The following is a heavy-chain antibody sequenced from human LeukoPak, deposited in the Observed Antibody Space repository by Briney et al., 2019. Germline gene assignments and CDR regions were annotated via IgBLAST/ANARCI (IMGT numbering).Heavy chain of an antibody. J-gene: IGHJ5*02. D-gene: IGHD2-2*01. CDR3: ARDPGVDFVVPGDP. V-gene: IGHV7-4-1*02. CDR1: GYAFIDYA. CDR2: INTNTGNP. Sequence: ASVKVSCKASGYAFIDYAINWVRQAPGQELEWMGWINTNTGNPTYAQGFTGRFVFSLDTSVSTTYLQISSLKAEDTAVYYCARDPGVDFVVPGDPWGQGTLVTVSS.